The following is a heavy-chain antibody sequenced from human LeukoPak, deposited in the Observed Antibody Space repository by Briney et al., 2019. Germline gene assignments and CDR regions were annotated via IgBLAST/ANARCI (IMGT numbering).Heavy chain of an antibody. J-gene: IGHJ6*04. Sequence: GGSLRLSCAASGFTFSTYAMHWVRQGPGKGLEWVAVIFHDGSNKYYADSVKGRFTISRDNSKNTLYLQMNSLRAEDTAVYYCARDQTPVTMVRGGGMDVWGKGTTVTVSS. CDR2: IFHDGSNK. D-gene: IGHD3-10*01. CDR3: ARDQTPVTMVRGGGMDV. V-gene: IGHV3-30*04. CDR1: GFTFSTYA.